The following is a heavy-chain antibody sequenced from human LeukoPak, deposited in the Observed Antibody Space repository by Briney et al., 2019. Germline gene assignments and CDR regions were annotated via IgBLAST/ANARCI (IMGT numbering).Heavy chain of an antibody. CDR1: GFTFSSYG. D-gene: IGHD3-9*01. Sequence: GGSLRLSCAASGFTFSSYGMHWVRQAPGKGLEWVAVIWYDGSNKYYADSVKGRFIISRDNSKNTLYLQMNSLRAEDTAVYYCAKFYDILTAYFDFWGQGTLVTVSS. CDR2: IWYDGSNK. CDR3: AKFYDILTAYFDF. V-gene: IGHV3-33*06. J-gene: IGHJ4*02.